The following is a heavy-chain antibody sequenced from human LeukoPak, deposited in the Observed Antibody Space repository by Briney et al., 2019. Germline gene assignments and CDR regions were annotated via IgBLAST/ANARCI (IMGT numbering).Heavy chain of an antibody. D-gene: IGHD6-13*01. V-gene: IGHV1-69*04. Sequence: SVKVSCKASGGTFSSYAISWVRQAPGQGLEWMGRIIPILGIANYAQKFQGRVTITADKSTSTAYVELSSLRSEDTAVYYCAGAISSSWTQLDYWGQGTLVTVSS. CDR3: AGAISSSWTQLDY. J-gene: IGHJ4*02. CDR1: GGTFSSYA. CDR2: IIPILGIA.